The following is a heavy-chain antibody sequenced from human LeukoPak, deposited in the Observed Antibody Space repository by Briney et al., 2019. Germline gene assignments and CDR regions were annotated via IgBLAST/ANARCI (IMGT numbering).Heavy chain of an antibody. D-gene: IGHD6-13*01. V-gene: IGHV3-30*04. CDR1: GFTFSSYA. CDR2: ISYDGSNK. Sequence: GRSLRLSCAASGFTFSSYAMHWVRQAPGKGLEWVAVISYDGSNKYYADSVKGRFTISRDNSKNTLYLQMNSLRAEDTAVYYCARGSSSWYRRDAFDIWGQGTMVTVSS. J-gene: IGHJ3*02. CDR3: ARGSSSWYRRDAFDI.